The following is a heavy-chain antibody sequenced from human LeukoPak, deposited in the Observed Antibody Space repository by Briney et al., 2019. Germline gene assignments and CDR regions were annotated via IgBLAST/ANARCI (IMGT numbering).Heavy chain of an antibody. Sequence: ASVKVSCKASGYTFTGYYMHWVRQAPGQGLEWMGRINPNSGGTNYAQKFQGRVTMTRDTSISTAYMELSRLRSDDTAVYYCARGASSSGWYSGDYWGQGTLVTVSS. J-gene: IGHJ4*02. CDR3: ARGASSSGWYSGDY. CDR2: INPNSGGT. D-gene: IGHD6-19*01. CDR1: GYTFTGYY. V-gene: IGHV1-2*06.